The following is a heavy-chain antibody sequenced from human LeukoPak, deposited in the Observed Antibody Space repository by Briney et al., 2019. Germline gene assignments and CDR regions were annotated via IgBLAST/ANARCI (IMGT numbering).Heavy chain of an antibody. CDR3: AKDGRYNWNDYYYYYMDV. CDR2: TRDDGSNK. D-gene: IGHD1-1*01. V-gene: IGHV3-30*02. J-gene: IGHJ6*03. Sequence: PGGSLRLSCAASGFTFSDYYMSWIRQAPGKGLEWVAFTRDDGSNKYYTDSVKGRFTISRDNSKSTLYLQMNSLRAEDTAVYYCAKDGRYNWNDYYYYYMDVWGKGTTVTVSS. CDR1: GFTFSDYY.